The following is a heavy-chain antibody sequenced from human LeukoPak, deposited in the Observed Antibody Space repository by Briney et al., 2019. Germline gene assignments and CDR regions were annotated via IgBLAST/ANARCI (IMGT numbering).Heavy chain of an antibody. CDR2: ISWNSGSI. V-gene: IGHV3-9*01. CDR1: GFTFDDYA. CDR3: AKDRTPYYYDSSGYYPGVRGPLGY. D-gene: IGHD3-22*01. Sequence: GGSLRLSCAASGFTFDDYAMHWVRQAPGKGLEWVSGISWNSGSIGYADSVKGRFTISRDNAKNSLYLQMNSLRAEDTALYYCAKDRTPYYYDSSGYYPGVRGPLGYWGQGTLVTVSS. J-gene: IGHJ4*02.